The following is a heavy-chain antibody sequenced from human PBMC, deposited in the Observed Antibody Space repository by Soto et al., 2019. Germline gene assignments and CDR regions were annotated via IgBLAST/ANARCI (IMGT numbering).Heavy chain of an antibody. J-gene: IGHJ6*03. CDR2: INAGNGNT. Sequence: GASVKVSCKASGYTFTSYVLHCVRQAPGQGLEWMGWINAGNGNTKYSQNFQGRVTITRDTSASTVYMELSSLRSEDTAEYYCARARQYYYYYMAVWXKGTTVTVSS. V-gene: IGHV1-3*01. CDR3: ARARQYYYYYMAV. CDR1: GYTFTSYV.